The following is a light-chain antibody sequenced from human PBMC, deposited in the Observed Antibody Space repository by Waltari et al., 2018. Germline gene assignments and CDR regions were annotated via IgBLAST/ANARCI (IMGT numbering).Light chain of an antibody. Sequence: SCRASQNIGNDLAGYQQKPGQAPRLLSYGASSRAAGIPDRFSGSGSGADFSLTISRLEPEDFAVYYCQHHVRLPATFGQGTKV. V-gene: IGKV3-20*01. CDR1: QNIGND. CDR2: GAS. J-gene: IGKJ1*01. CDR3: QHHVRLPAT.